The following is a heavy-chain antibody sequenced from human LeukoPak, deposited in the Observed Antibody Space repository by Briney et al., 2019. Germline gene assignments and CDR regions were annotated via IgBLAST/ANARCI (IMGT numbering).Heavy chain of an antibody. D-gene: IGHD2-15*01. CDR1: GGSISSYY. V-gene: IGHV4-59*01. CDR2: IYYSGST. CDR3: ARDHCSGGSCYLGWFDP. Sequence: SETLSLTCTVSGGSISSYYWSWIRQPPGKGLEWIGYIYYSGSTNYNPSLKSRVTISVDTSKNQFSLKLSSVTAADTAAYYCARDHCSGGSCYLGWFDPWGQGTLVTVSS. J-gene: IGHJ5*02.